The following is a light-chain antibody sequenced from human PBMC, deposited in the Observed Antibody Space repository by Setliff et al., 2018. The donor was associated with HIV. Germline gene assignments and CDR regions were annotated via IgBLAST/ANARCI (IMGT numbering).Light chain of an antibody. CDR1: SSDVGGYNY. Sequence: QSALTQPRSVSGSPGQSVSISCTGTSSDVGGYNYVSWYQQHPGKAPKLIIFDVSERPSGVPDRFSGSKSGNTASLTISGLQAEDEADYYCCSYAGKYEVFGTGTKVTVL. V-gene: IGLV2-11*01. CDR2: DVS. CDR3: CSYAGKYEV. J-gene: IGLJ1*01.